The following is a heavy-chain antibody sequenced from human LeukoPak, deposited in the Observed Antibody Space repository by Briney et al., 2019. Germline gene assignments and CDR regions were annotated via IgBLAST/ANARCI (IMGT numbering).Heavy chain of an antibody. V-gene: IGHV1-69*05. CDR1: GGTFSSYA. CDR2: IVPIFGTA. Sequence: SVKVSCKASGGTFSSYAISWVRQAPGQGLEWMGGIVPIFGTANYAQKFQGRVTITTDESTSTAYMELSSLRSEDTAVYYCARGPLYCSSASCYSPGYYYYYMDVWGKGTTVTVSS. J-gene: IGHJ6*03. CDR3: ARGPLYCSSASCYSPGYYYYYMDV. D-gene: IGHD2-2*01.